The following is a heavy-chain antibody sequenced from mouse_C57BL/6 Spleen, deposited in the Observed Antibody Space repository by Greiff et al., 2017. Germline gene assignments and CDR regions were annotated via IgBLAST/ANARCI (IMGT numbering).Heavy chain of an antibody. CDR2: IYPRSGNT. CDR1: GYTFTSYG. CDR3: ARDDYSNYYAMDY. V-gene: IGHV1-81*01. D-gene: IGHD2-5*01. Sequence: VQLQQSGAELARPGASVTLSCKASGYTFTSYGISWVKQRTGQGLEWIGEIYPRSGNTYYNEKFKGKATLTADKSSSTAYMELRSLTSEDSAVYFCARDDYSNYYAMDYWGQGTSVTVSS. J-gene: IGHJ4*01.